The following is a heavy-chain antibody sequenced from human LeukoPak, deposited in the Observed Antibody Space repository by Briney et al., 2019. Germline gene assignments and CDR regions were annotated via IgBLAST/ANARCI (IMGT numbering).Heavy chain of an antibody. CDR1: GGSFSGYY. CDR3: ARGPNYHMDV. J-gene: IGHJ6*03. V-gene: IGHV4-34*01. CDR2: INHSGST. Sequence: SETLSLTCTVYGGSFSGYYWRWIHQPPGKGLEWIGEINHSGSTNYNPSLKSRVTISVDTSKNQFSLKLSSVTAADTAVYYCARGPNYHMDVWGKGTTVTVSS.